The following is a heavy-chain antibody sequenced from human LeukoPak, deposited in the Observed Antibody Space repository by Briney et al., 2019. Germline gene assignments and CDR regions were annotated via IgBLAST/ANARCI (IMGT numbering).Heavy chain of an antibody. CDR2: IRQDGSDK. CDR3: ARDRDCGDGGCYPHFDY. CDR1: GFTFSSNW. V-gene: IGHV3-7*01. D-gene: IGHD2-15*01. Sequence: GGSLRLSCAASGFTFSSNWMSWVRQAPGKGLEWVANIRQDGSDKYYMDSVKGRFTISRDNAKNSLSLLMNSLRVEDTAVYYCARDRDCGDGGCYPHFDYWGQGVRVTVSS. J-gene: IGHJ4*02.